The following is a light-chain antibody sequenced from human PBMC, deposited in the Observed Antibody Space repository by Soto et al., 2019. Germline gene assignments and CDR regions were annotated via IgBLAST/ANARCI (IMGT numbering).Light chain of an antibody. CDR1: SSDVGGYFH. V-gene: IGLV2-14*03. J-gene: IGLJ2*01. Sequence: QSALTQPASVSGSPGQSITISCTGTSSDVGGYFHVSWYQQHPPKAPKLIIYDVTARPSGISNRFSGSKSGNTASLTISGLQPEDEADYYCSSYTSSSTPVLFGGGTKLTVL. CDR3: SSYTSSSTPVL. CDR2: DVT.